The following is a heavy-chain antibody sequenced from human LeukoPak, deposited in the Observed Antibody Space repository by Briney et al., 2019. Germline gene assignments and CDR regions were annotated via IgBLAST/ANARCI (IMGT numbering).Heavy chain of an antibody. V-gene: IGHV3-66*01. J-gene: IGHJ4*01. Sequence: GGSLRLSCAVSGFTVTNEYMNWVRQAPGKGLEWVSIIYSGGSTYYADSVKGRFTISRDSSNNTLFLQMSNLRADDSGLYYCATDVRSSPLGFWGHGTLVTVSS. CDR1: GFTVTNEY. CDR3: ATDVRSSPLGF. D-gene: IGHD6-13*01. CDR2: IYSGGST.